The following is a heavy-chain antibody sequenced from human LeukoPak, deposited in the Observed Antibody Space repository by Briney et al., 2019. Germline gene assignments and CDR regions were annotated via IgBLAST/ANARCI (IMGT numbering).Heavy chain of an antibody. CDR1: GFTFSSYG. D-gene: IGHD3-3*01. CDR2: IRYDGSNK. CDR3: AKDSDFWSGYYIDY. Sequence: PGGSLRLSCAASGFTFSSYGMHWVRQAPGKGLEWVAFIRYDGSNKYYADSVKGRFTISRDNSKNTLYLQMNSLRAEDTAVYCCAKDSDFWSGYYIDYWGQGTLVTVSS. V-gene: IGHV3-30*02. J-gene: IGHJ4*02.